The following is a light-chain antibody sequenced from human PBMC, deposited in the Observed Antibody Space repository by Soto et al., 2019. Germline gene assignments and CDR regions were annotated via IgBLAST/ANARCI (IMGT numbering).Light chain of an antibody. J-gene: IGLJ1*01. V-gene: IGLV2-8*01. CDR3: ISYAGSKNYV. CDR1: SSDVGGYDY. CDR2: EVY. Sequence: QSVLSQPPSASGSPGQSVTISCTGTSSDVGGYDYVSWYQQLPGKAPKLIIFEVYKRPSGVPDRFSGSKSGNTASLTVSGLQADDEADYYCISYAGSKNYVFGTGTKVTVL.